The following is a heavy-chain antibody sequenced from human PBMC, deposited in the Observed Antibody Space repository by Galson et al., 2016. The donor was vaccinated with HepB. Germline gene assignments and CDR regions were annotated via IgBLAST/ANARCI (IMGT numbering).Heavy chain of an antibody. Sequence: SLRLSCAASAFTFRNYGMHWVRQAPGKGLEWLAVIASDGGLKFYADSVKGRFFISRDNSKNTRYLQMTGLRAEDTAVYYCGKEFESSGYKSFLDNWGQGTLVTVSS. V-gene: IGHV3-30*18. J-gene: IGHJ4*02. D-gene: IGHD3-22*01. CDR1: AFTFRNYG. CDR3: GKEFESSGYKSFLDN. CDR2: IASDGGLK.